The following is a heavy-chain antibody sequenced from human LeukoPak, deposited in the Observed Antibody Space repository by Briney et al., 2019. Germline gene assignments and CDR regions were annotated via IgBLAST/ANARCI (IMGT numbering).Heavy chain of an antibody. J-gene: IGHJ3*02. Sequence: PSETLSLTCTVSGGSISSYYWSWIRQPPGKGLEWIGYIYYSGSTNYNPSLKSRVTISVDTSKNQFSLRLSSVTAADTAVYYCARRLCSSTSCYYAFDIWGQGTMVTVSS. V-gene: IGHV4-59*08. CDR3: ARRLCSSTSCYYAFDI. CDR1: GGSISSYY. CDR2: IYYSGST. D-gene: IGHD2-2*01.